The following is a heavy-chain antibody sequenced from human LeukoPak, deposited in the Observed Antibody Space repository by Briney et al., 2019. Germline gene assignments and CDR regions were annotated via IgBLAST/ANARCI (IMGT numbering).Heavy chain of an antibody. CDR2: ISTSGSST. J-gene: IGHJ4*02. CDR1: GFTFSDYY. CDR3: AGDSGGGYLDF. D-gene: IGHD6-25*01. V-gene: IGHV3-11*04. Sequence: KPGGSLRLSCAASGFTFSDYYMTWIRQGPGKGLEWVSYISTSGSSTYYADSVEGRFTISMDNAKNSLYLQMNSLRPEDRDLYYCAGDSGGGYLDFWGQGTLLTVS.